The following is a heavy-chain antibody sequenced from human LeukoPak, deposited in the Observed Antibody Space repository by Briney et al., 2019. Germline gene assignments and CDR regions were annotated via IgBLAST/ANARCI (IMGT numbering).Heavy chain of an antibody. Sequence: GGSLRLSCAASGFIFSSYSMHWVRQAPGKGLEWVAVVSTDGTIKYYADSMKGRFTVSRDNSKNTVDLQMNSLRAEDTAVYYCAKGSGLYYYYYMDVWGKGTTVTISS. J-gene: IGHJ6*03. CDR1: GFIFSSYS. CDR2: VSTDGTIK. V-gene: IGHV3-30*18. D-gene: IGHD3-10*01. CDR3: AKGSGLYYYYYMDV.